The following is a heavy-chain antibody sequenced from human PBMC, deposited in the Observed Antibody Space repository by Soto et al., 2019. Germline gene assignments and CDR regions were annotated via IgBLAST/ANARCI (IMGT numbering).Heavy chain of an antibody. CDR3: ATAYDYGDYPNDY. CDR2: INHSGST. Sequence: SETLSLTCAVYGGSFSGYYWSWIRQPPGKGLEWIGEINHSGSTNYNPSLKSRVTISVDTSKNQFSLKLSSVTAADTAVYYCATAYDYGDYPNDYWGQGTLVTVSS. V-gene: IGHV4-34*01. CDR1: GGSFSGYY. D-gene: IGHD4-17*01. J-gene: IGHJ4*02.